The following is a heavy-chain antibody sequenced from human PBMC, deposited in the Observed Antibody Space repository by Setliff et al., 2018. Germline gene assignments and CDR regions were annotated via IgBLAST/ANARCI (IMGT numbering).Heavy chain of an antibody. CDR2: IYFGGNT. CDR1: GGSISDNGYF. J-gene: IGHJ3*02. V-gene: IGHV4-39*07. D-gene: IGHD2-15*01. Sequence: PSETLSLTCTVPGGSISDNGYFWGWVRQPPGKGLEWLGNIYFGGNTYFNPSFKSRVTMSIDTSNSQFSLKLSSVTAADTAIYYCARDASASDGRNAFDIWGQGTMVTVSS. CDR3: ARDASASDGRNAFDI.